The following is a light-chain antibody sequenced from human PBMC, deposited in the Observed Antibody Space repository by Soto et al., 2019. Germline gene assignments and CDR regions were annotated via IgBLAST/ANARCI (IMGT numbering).Light chain of an antibody. V-gene: IGKV3-15*01. CDR1: QSASTN. CDR2: GAS. Sequence: EIVLTQSPVTLSVSPGERATLFCRASQSASTNLAWYQHKPGQAPRLLIYGASTRATAIPARFSGSGSGTEFTLTINRLESEDFAVYYCQHYNSWPRIAFGQGTRLEIK. J-gene: IGKJ5*01. CDR3: QHYNSWPRIA.